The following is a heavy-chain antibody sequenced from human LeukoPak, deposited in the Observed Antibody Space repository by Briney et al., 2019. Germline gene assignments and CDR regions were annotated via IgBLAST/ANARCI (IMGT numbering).Heavy chain of an antibody. CDR1: GFSGTFYG. D-gene: IGHD4-17*01. Sequence: PGGSLRLSCADSGFSGTFYGMHWVRQAPGKGLEWLAAITDDGIKKYYGDSVKGRFTISRDNSKNTLYLDRNSLRRGDTAVYYCAKDQGGDYVGLDYWGQGTLVTVSS. J-gene: IGHJ4*02. V-gene: IGHV3-30*18. CDR3: AKDQGGDYVGLDY. CDR2: ITDDGIKK.